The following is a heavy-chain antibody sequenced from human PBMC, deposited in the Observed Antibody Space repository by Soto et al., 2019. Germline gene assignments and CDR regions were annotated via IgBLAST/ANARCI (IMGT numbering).Heavy chain of an antibody. J-gene: IGHJ6*02. V-gene: IGHV3-23*01. CDR3: AKDAYYYYGMDV. CDR2: ISGSGGST. Sequence: EVQLLESGGGLVQPGGSLRLSCAASGFTFSSYAMSWVRQAPGKGLEWVSAISGSGGSTYYEDSVKGRFTISRDNSKTQLYLQMNSLRAEDTAVYYCAKDAYYYYGMDVWGQGTTVTVSS. CDR1: GFTFSSYA.